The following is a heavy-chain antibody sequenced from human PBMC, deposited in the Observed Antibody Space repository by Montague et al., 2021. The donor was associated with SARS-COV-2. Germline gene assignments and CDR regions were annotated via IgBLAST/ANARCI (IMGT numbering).Heavy chain of an antibody. J-gene: IGHJ6*02. CDR3: ARGRGLAVIIDFYYYGMDV. V-gene: IGHV4-34*01. D-gene: IGHD6-19*01. CDR2: NNYSGST. Sequence: SETLSLTCAVYGWSFSGYFWTWIRQPPGKGLEWIGENNYSGSTNYNPSLKSRVTISVDMSKNQFSLKLSSVTAADTAVYYCARGRGLAVIIDFYYYGMDVWGQGTTVTVSS. CDR1: GWSFSGYF.